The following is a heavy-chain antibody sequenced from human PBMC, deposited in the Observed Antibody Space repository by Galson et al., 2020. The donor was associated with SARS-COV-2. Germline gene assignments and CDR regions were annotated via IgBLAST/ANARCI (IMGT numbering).Heavy chain of an antibody. CDR3: AKRGEEQLVASFWYFDS. D-gene: IGHD6-6*01. CDR1: GFSFSTYG. CDR2: ISGNGETT. J-gene: IGHJ4*02. Sequence: GESLKISCVGSGFSFSTYGMIWVRQAPGKGLEWVSGISGNGETTYEADSVKGRFTISRDNSNNGLFLHMHSLRVDDTAVYYCAKRGEEQLVASFWYFDSWGQGTLVTVSS. V-gene: IGHV3-23*01.